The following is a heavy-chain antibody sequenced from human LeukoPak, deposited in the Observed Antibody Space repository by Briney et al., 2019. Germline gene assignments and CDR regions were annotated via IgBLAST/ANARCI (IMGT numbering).Heavy chain of an antibody. CDR2: THNSGST. D-gene: IGHD3-10*01. CDR1: AGSISTGVFY. J-gene: IGHJ5*02. Sequence: SETLSLTCSVTAGSISTGVFYWSWIRHHPGPGLEWIGHTHNSGSTYYNPSLQSRAIISLDTSKSQCSLQLNSVTAADTAVYYCARVDGSGSKGWFDAWGQGVPVTVSS. V-gene: IGHV4-31*03. CDR3: ARVDGSGSKGWFDA.